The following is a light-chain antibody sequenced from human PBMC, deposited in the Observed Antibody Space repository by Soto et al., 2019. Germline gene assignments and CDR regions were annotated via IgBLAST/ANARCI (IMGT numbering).Light chain of an antibody. CDR2: GAS. Sequence: IVMTQSPATLSVSPGEGATLSCRASQSVSSKLAWYQQKPGQAPRLLLYGASTRATGIPARFSGSGSGTEFTLIISSLQSEDSAVYYCQQYNSWLCTFGQGTKVEIK. CDR1: QSVSSK. J-gene: IGKJ1*01. V-gene: IGKV3-15*01. CDR3: QQYNSWLCT.